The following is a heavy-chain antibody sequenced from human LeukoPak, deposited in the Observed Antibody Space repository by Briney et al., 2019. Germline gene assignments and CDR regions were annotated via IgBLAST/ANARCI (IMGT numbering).Heavy chain of an antibody. CDR1: GVSISSYY. J-gene: IGHJ6*03. D-gene: IGHD3-22*01. CDR2: IYYSGST. V-gene: IGHV4-59*01. Sequence: KPSETLSLTCTVSGVSISSYYWSWIRQPPGKGLEGIGYIYYSGSTNYNPSLKSRVTISVDTSKNQFSLKLSSVTAADTAVYYCAGVEFGSGYYFHYYYMDVWGKGTTVTVSS. CDR3: AGVEFGSGYYFHYYYMDV.